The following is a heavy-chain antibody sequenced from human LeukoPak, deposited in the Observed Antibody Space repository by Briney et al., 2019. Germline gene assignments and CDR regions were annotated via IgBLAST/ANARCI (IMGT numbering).Heavy chain of an antibody. Sequence: GGSLRLSCSASGFTFSSYAMSWVRQAPGKGLEWVSSVNDGGDNTYYADYLRGRFTVSRDNSRNSLYLQMNSLRAEDTAVYYCARENRLETYYYDSSAFDIWGQGTMVTVSS. V-gene: IGHV3-23*01. CDR3: ARENRLETYYYDSSAFDI. D-gene: IGHD3-22*01. J-gene: IGHJ3*02. CDR2: VNDGGDNT. CDR1: GFTFSSYA.